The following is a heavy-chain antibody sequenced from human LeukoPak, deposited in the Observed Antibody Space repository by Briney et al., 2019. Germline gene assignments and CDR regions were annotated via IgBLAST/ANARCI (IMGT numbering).Heavy chain of an antibody. CDR3: ARDLRGLFDYFDY. CDR2: INPDSGDT. J-gene: IGHJ4*02. V-gene: IGHV1-2*02. D-gene: IGHD2/OR15-2a*01. CDR1: GYPFTGYY. Sequence: ASVKVSCKASGYPFTGYYMHRVRQAPGQGLEWMGWINPDSGDTNYAQKFQGGVTMTRDTSISTAYMELSRLRSDDTAVFYCARDLRGLFDYFDYWGQGTLVTVSS.